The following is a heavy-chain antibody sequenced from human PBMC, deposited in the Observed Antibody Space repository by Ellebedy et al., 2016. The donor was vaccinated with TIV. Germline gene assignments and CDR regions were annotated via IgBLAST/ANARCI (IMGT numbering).Heavy chain of an antibody. D-gene: IGHD4-17*01. CDR1: GFTFSSHS. CDR3: AKKVPAPTTVPPNWYFDL. CDR2: ISSSWSTI. J-gene: IGHJ2*01. Sequence: PGGSLRLSCAASGFTFSSHSMNWVRQAPGKGLEWVSYISSSWSTIYYADSVKGRFTISRDNAKNSMYLQMNSLRAEDTAVYYCAKKVPAPTTVPPNWYFDLWGRGTLVTVSS. V-gene: IGHV3-48*04.